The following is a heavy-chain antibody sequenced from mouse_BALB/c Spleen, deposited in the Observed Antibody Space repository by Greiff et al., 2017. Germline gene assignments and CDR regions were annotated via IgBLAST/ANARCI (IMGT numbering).Heavy chain of an antibody. Sequence: EVMLVESGGGLVQPGGSLKLSCAASGFTFSSYTMSWVRQTPEKRLEWVAYISNGGGSTYYPDTVKGRFTISRDNAKNTLYLQMSSLKSEDTAMYYCARGGLLRYAMDYWGQGTSVTVSS. CDR2: ISNGGGST. CDR3: ARGGLLRYAMDY. D-gene: IGHD1-1*01. V-gene: IGHV5-12-2*01. CDR1: GFTFSSYT. J-gene: IGHJ4*01.